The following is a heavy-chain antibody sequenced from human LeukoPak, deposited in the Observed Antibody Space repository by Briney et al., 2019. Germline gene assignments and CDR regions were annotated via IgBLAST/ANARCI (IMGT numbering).Heavy chain of an antibody. V-gene: IGHV4-38-2*01. CDR2: IHYSGST. J-gene: IGHJ4*02. CDR1: GYSISSGYH. D-gene: IGHD3-16*01. CDR3: ASLGGYQNGNFDF. Sequence: SETLSLTCVVSGYSISSGYHWGWIRPSPEKGVEWIGGIHYSGSTDYNPSLKSRVTISIDTSNNQFSLRLRSVTAADTAVYYCASLGGYQNGNFDFWGQGTLVTVSS.